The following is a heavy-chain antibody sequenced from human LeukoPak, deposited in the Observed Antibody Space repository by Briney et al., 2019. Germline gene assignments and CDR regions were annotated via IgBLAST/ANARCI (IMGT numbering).Heavy chain of an antibody. CDR3: AEGPYCGSDCYYDY. Sequence: SETLSLTCTVSGASISSYYWSWIRQPAGKGLEWIGRIYSSGSANYNPSLKSRVSMSVDTSKHQFSLRLSSVTAADTAVYYCAEGPYCGSDCYYDYWGQGTLVTVSS. J-gene: IGHJ4*02. CDR2: IYSSGSA. V-gene: IGHV4-4*07. D-gene: IGHD2-21*02. CDR1: GASISSYY.